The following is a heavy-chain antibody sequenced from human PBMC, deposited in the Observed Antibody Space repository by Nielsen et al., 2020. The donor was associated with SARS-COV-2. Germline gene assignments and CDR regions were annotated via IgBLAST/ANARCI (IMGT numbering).Heavy chain of an antibody. D-gene: IGHD1-26*01. CDR1: GFTFSSYS. V-gene: IGHV3-48*02. J-gene: IGHJ5*02. CDR2: ISSSSSTI. Sequence: GESLKISCAASGFTFSSYSMNWVRQAPGKGLEWVSYISSSSSTIYYADSVEGRFTISRDNAKNSLYLQMNSLRDEDTAVYYCARDVLGSSGSYGGWFDPWGQGTLVTVSS. CDR3: ARDVLGSSGSYGGWFDP.